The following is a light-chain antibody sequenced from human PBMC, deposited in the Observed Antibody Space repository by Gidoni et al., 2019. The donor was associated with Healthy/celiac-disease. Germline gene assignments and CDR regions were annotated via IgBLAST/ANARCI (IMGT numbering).Light chain of an antibody. CDR2: KAS. Sequence: DIQMTQSPSTLSASVGDRVTITCRASQSISSRLAWYQQKPGNAPKLLIYKASSLESGVPSRFSGSGSGTEFTLTISSLQPDDFATYYCQQYNSYLFTFGPGTKVDIK. CDR3: QQYNSYLFT. CDR1: QSISSR. V-gene: IGKV1-5*03. J-gene: IGKJ3*01.